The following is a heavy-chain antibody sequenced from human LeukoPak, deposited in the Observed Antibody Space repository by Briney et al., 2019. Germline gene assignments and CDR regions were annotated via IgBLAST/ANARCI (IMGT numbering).Heavy chain of an antibody. CDR2: ISYDGSNK. V-gene: IGHV3-30*18. D-gene: IGHD2-15*01. CDR3: AKARYDGEVMIAATDY. CDR1: GYTFSSYG. Sequence: SCKASGYTFSSYGMHWVRQAPGKGLEWVAFISYDGSNKYYADSVKGRFTISRDNSKNTLYLQMNNLRADVTAVYYCAKARYDGEVMIAATDYWGQGTLVTVSS. J-gene: IGHJ4*02.